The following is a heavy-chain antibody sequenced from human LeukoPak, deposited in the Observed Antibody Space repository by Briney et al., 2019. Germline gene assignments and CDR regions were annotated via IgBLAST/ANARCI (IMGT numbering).Heavy chain of an antibody. V-gene: IGHV3-23*01. Sequence: AGGSLRLSCAASGFTFSSYAMSWVRQAPGKGLEWVSAISGSGGSTYYADSVKGRFTISRDNSKNTLYLKMNSLRAEDTAVYYCAKDDSSGYYSYWGQGTLVTVSS. CDR2: ISGSGGST. CDR3: AKDDSSGYYSY. D-gene: IGHD3-22*01. J-gene: IGHJ4*02. CDR1: GFTFSSYA.